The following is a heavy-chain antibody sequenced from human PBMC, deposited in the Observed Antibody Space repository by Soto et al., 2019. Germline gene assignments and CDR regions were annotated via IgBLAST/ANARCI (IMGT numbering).Heavy chain of an antibody. CDR2: ISAHNGNT. V-gene: IGHV1-18*01. D-gene: IGHD1-1*01. J-gene: IGHJ4*02. Sequence: QVHLVQSGAEVKKPGASVKVSCQGSGYAFTTYGITWVRQAPGQGLEWMGWISAHNGNTNNAQKLQGRVTVTRDTSTRTAYMELRSLRYDDTAVYYCARGRYGDYWGQGALVTVSS. CDR3: ARGRYGDY. CDR1: GYAFTTYG.